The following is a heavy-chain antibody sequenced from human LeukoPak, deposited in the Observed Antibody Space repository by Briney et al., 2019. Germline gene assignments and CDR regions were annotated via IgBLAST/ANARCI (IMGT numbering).Heavy chain of an antibody. CDR2: IYYSGST. D-gene: IGHD6-6*01. J-gene: IGHJ4*02. CDR3: ARGSKYSSSSGVDY. CDR1: GGSISSSSYY. Sequence: PSETLSLTCTVSGGSISSSSYYWGWIRQPPGKGLEWIGSIYYSGSTYYNPSLKSRVTISVDTSKNQFSLKQSSVTAADTAVYYCARGSKYSSSSGVDYWGQGTLVTVSS. V-gene: IGHV4-39*01.